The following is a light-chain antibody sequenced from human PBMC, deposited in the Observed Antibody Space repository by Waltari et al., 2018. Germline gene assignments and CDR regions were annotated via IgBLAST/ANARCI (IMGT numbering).Light chain of an antibody. CDR3: QHYLRLPVT. CDR1: QSVSRA. V-gene: IGKV3-20*01. Sequence: EVVLTQSPGTLSLSRGDRPTLSCRASQSVSRALAWYQQKPGQAPSLLIYGASTRATGIPDRFSGSGSGTDFSLTISRLEPDDFAVYYCQHYLRLPVTFGQGTTVEI. CDR2: GAS. J-gene: IGKJ1*01.